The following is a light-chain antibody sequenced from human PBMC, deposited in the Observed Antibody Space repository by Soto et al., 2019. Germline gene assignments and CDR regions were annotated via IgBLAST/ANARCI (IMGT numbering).Light chain of an antibody. Sequence: EIVLTQSPGTLSLSPGERVTLSCRASQRISSSYLAWYQQKPGQAPRLLIYATSSRAIGISDRFSGSGSGTEFTLTISTLQSEDFAVYYCQEYLQWPPGMFGQGTTVDMK. CDR1: QRISSSY. J-gene: IGKJ1*01. CDR3: QEYLQWPPGM. V-gene: IGKV3-20*01. CDR2: ATS.